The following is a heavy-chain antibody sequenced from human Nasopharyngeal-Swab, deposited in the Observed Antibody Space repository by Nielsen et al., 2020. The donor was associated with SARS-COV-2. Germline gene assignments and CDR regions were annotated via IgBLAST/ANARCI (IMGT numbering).Heavy chain of an antibody. D-gene: IGHD1-26*01. J-gene: IGHJ6*02. Sequence: IRQAPGKGLEWIGSIYYSGSTYYNPSLKSRVTISVDTSKNQFSLKLSSVTAADTAVYYCASQGSGSYYLLYYYYGMDVWGQGTTVTVSS. V-gene: IGHV4-39*01. CDR3: ASQGSGSYYLLYYYYGMDV. CDR2: IYYSGST.